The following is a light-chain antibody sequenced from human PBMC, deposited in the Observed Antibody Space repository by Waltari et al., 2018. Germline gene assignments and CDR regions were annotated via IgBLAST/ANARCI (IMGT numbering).Light chain of an antibody. CDR2: GAH. J-gene: IGKJ2*01. CDR1: QRVSNY. Sequence: EIVMTQSPAIMSVSPGERVTLSCRASQRVSNYLAWYQQVPGQAPRLIIYGAHTRATGVPDRFSGSGSGTDFTLTVSSLQSEDFGVYYCQQYIDWPQYTFGQGTKLEIK. CDR3: QQYIDWPQYT. V-gene: IGKV3-15*01.